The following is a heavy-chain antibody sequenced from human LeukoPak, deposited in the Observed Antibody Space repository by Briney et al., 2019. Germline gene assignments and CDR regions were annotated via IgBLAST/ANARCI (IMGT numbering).Heavy chain of an antibody. J-gene: IGHJ4*02. Sequence: GGSLRLSCAASGFTFSSYAMSWVRQAPGKGLEWVSAISGSGGSTYYADSVKGRFTISRDNSKYTLYLQMNSLRAEDTAVYYCAKDPTYYYDSSGYYHTNYFDYWGQGTLVTVSS. CDR1: GFTFSSYA. D-gene: IGHD3-22*01. CDR3: AKDPTYYYDSSGYYHTNYFDY. V-gene: IGHV3-23*01. CDR2: ISGSGGST.